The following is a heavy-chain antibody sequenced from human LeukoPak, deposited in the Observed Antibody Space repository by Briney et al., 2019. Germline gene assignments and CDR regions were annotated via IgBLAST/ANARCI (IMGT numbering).Heavy chain of an antibody. CDR2: MNPNSGNT. CDR3: ARGYCSGGSCYSYDDAFDI. D-gene: IGHD2-15*01. V-gene: IGHV1-8*03. J-gene: IGHJ3*02. CDR1: GGTFSSYA. Sequence: ASVKVSCKASGGTFSSYAISWVRQATGQGLEWMGWMNPNSGNTGYAQKFQGRVTITRNTSISTAYMELSSLRSEDTAVYYCARGYCSGGSCYSYDDAFDIWGQGTMVTVSS.